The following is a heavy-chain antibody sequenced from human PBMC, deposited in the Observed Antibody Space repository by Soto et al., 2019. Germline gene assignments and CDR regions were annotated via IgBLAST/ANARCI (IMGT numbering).Heavy chain of an antibody. CDR3: ARENPDNNWFDP. J-gene: IGHJ5*02. CDR2: IYYSGST. V-gene: IGHV4-31*03. CDR1: CGSIISGGYY. Sequence: PSETLSLTCTFSCGSIISGGYYWSWIRQHPGKGLEWIGYIYYSGSTYYNPSLKSRVTISVDTSKNQLSLKLSSVTAADTAVYYCARENPDNNWFDPWGQGTLVTVPQ.